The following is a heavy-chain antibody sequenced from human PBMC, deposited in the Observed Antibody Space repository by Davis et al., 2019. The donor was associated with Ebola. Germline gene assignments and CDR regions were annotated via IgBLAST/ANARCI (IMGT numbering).Heavy chain of an antibody. CDR3: ARDRRFGYLGAIDI. J-gene: IGHJ3*02. CDR1: GASISSYY. Sequence: MPGGSLRLSCTVSGASISSYYWSWIRQPPGKGLEWIGYGHYSGSTNFNPSLKSRLSISVDTSKSQISLKLSSVTAADTAVYYCARDRRFGYLGAIDIWGQGTMVTVSS. CDR2: GHYSGST. D-gene: IGHD3-10*01. V-gene: IGHV4-59*01.